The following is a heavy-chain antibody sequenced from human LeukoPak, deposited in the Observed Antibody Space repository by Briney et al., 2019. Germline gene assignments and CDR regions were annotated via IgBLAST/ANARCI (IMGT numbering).Heavy chain of an antibody. Sequence: GGSLRLSCTASGFTFSSCMSWVHQAPGKGLEWVSSISSSGGNTYYPDSMKGRFTISRDNSKNTMYLQMNSLRAEDTAVYYCAKDRPTWPIDYWGQGTLVTVSS. CDR1: GFTFSSC. CDR3: AKDRPTWPIDY. V-gene: IGHV3-23*01. D-gene: IGHD5-12*01. CDR2: ISSSGGNT. J-gene: IGHJ4*02.